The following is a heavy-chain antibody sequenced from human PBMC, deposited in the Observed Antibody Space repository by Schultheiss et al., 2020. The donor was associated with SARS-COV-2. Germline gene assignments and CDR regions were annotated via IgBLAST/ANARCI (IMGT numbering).Heavy chain of an antibody. CDR2: IYASGST. V-gene: IGHV4-61*02. CDR3: AKGIGSGTYSRARFDP. CDR1: GGSVTSGTYY. J-gene: IGHJ5*02. Sequence: SETLSLTCTVSGGSVTSGTYYWTWIRQPAGKGLEWIGRIYASGSTNYNPSLKGRVTISVDTSKNQFSLKLNSMTAADTAVYYCAKGIGSGTYSRARFDPWGQGTLVTVSS. D-gene: IGHD3-10*01.